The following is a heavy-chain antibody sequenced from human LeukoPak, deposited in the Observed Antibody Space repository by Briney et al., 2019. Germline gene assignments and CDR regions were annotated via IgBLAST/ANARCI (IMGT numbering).Heavy chain of an antibody. CDR3: ARARGTTYYYDSSGYTVDY. Sequence: SETLSLTYTVSGGSVSSGSYYWSWIRQPPGKGLEWIGYIYYSGSTNYNPSLKSRVTISVDTSKNQFSLKLSSVTAADTAVYYCARARGTTYYYDSSGYTVDYWGQGTLVTVSS. CDR1: GGSVSSGSYY. CDR2: IYYSGST. J-gene: IGHJ4*02. V-gene: IGHV4-61*01. D-gene: IGHD3-22*01.